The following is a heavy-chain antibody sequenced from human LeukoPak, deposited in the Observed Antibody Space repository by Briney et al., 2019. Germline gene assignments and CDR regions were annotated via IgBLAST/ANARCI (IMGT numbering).Heavy chain of an antibody. CDR3: AKEVIYDDRGYTGRLDL. Sequence: GASVKVSCKASGYTFTGYYMHWVRQAPGQGLEWVGRIVPVLDITNYAQKFRDRGTITADTSTSTVYMELTGLTSDDTAAYYCAKEVIYDDRGYTGRLDLWGQGTLVTVSS. V-gene: IGHV1-2*02. CDR1: GYTFTGYY. D-gene: IGHD3-16*02. CDR2: IVPVLDIT. J-gene: IGHJ4*02.